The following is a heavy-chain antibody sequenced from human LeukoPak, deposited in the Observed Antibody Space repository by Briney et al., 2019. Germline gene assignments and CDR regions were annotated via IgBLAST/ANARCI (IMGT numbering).Heavy chain of an antibody. Sequence: GGSLRLSCAASAFTFNTYWMHWVRQVPGKGLEWVSRINGDESSTNYADSVKGRFTISRDNAKDTLYLHMNSLTAEDTAVYYCARGAKWAYYFDYWGQGTLVTVSS. CDR3: ARGAKWAYYFDY. CDR2: INGDESST. CDR1: AFTFNTYW. V-gene: IGHV3-74*01. D-gene: IGHD1-26*01. J-gene: IGHJ4*02.